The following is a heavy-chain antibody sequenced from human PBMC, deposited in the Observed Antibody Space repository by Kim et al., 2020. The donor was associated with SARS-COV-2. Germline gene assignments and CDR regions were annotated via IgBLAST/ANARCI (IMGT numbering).Heavy chain of an antibody. J-gene: IGHJ3*02. CDR2: ILPIFGTA. V-gene: IGHV1-69*13. CDR1: GGTFSSYA. D-gene: IGHD3-22*01. CDR3: ARWGENSDYYDSSGPDAFDI. Sequence: SVKVSCKASGGTFSSYAISWVRQAPGQGLEWMGGILPIFGTANYAQKFQGRVTITADESTSTAYMELSSLRSEDTAVYCCARWGENSDYYDSSGPDAFDIWGQGAMVSVSS.